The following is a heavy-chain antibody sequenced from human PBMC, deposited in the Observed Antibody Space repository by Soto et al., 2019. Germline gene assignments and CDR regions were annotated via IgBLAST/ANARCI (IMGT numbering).Heavy chain of an antibody. D-gene: IGHD2-15*01. CDR2: TSPIFGSG. CDR3: ARRQRGGFHRYFDS. Sequence: QVQLVQSGAEVKMPGSSVKVSCKASGGTFSTNPISWVRQAPGQGLEWMGGTSPIFGSGSSSQTFHGRLTVTADKSTNTAYMELSNLTSGDTAVYYCARRQRGGFHRYFDSWGQGTLVTVSS. J-gene: IGHJ4*02. CDR1: GGTFSTNP. V-gene: IGHV1-69*06.